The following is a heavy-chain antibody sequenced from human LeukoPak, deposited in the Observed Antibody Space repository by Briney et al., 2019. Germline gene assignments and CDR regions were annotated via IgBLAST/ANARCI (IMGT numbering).Heavy chain of an antibody. V-gene: IGHV3-11*01. J-gene: IGHJ4*02. Sequence: GGSLRLSCAASGFTFSDYYMTWIRQAPGKGLEWVSYISNSGTIYYADSVKGRFTISRDNAKNSLYLHMNSLRAEDTAVYFCARDVEMATIPYYFDYWGQGTLVTVSS. CDR1: GFTFSDYY. D-gene: IGHD5-24*01. CDR3: ARDVEMATIPYYFDY. CDR2: ISNSGTI.